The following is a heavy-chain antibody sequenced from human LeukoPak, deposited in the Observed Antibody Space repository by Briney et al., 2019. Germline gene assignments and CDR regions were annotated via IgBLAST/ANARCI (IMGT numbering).Heavy chain of an antibody. D-gene: IGHD5-12*01. J-gene: IGHJ4*02. Sequence: GRSLRLSCAASGFTFSSYGMHWVRQAPGKGLEWVAVISYDGSNKYYADSVKGRYTISRDNSKNTLYLQMNSPRAEDTAVYYCHQRSSGYDLDYWGQGTLVTVSS. CDR2: ISYDGSNK. CDR1: GFTFSSYG. CDR3: HQRSSGYDLDY. V-gene: IGHV3-30*03.